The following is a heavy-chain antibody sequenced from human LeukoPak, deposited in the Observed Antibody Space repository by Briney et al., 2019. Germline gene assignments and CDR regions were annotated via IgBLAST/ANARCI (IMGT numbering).Heavy chain of an antibody. D-gene: IGHD6-19*01. CDR1: GYTFTGYY. CDR3: ARDVYSSGWGYYYYYMDV. J-gene: IGHJ6*03. Sequence: ASVKVSCKASGYTFTGYYMHWVRQAPGQGLEWMGWINPNSGGTNYAQKFQGRVTMTRDTSISTAYMELSRLRSDDTAVYYCARDVYSSGWGYYYYYMDVWGKGTTVTISS. CDR2: INPNSGGT. V-gene: IGHV1-2*02.